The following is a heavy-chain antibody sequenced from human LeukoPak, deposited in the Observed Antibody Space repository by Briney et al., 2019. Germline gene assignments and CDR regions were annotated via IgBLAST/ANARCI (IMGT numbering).Heavy chain of an antibody. CDR3: AKGVRTQLQLEE. CDR1: GGSISSSNW. D-gene: IGHD1-1*01. V-gene: IGHV4-4*02. Sequence: SETLSLTCAVSGGSISSSNWWSWVRQPPGKGLEWIGEIYHSGSTNYNPSLKSRVTISVDKSKNQFSLKLTSVTAADTAVYYCAKGVRTQLQLEEWGQGTLVTVSS. CDR2: IYHSGST. J-gene: IGHJ4*02.